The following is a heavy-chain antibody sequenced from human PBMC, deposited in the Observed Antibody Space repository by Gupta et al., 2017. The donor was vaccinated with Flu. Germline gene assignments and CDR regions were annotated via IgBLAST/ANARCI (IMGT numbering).Heavy chain of an antibody. CDR1: FRFSDNA. D-gene: IGHD4-17*01. V-gene: IGHV3-49*03. J-gene: IGHJ4*02. CDR2: IRSSAYGATA. CDR3: APKGLDYGDNGGDN. Sequence: FRFSDNAMSWFRQAPGKGLEWVTFIRSSAYGATAEYAASVTGRFTISRDDSRSVTYLQMNNLKIEDTAVYYCAPKGLDYGDNGGDNWGRGTLVTVSS.